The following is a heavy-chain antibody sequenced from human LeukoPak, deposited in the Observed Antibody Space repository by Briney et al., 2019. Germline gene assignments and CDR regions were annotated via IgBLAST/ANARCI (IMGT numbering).Heavy chain of an antibody. CDR3: ATSLSTMIVARAFDI. J-gene: IGHJ3*02. D-gene: IGHD3-22*01. CDR1: GFTFSSYE. Sequence: GGSLRLSCAASGFTFSSYEMNWVRQAPGKGLEWVSYIGSSGRIIYYTDSVKGRFTISRDNAKNSLYLEMNSLRAEDTAVYYCATSLSTMIVARAFDIWGQGTMVTVSS. CDR2: IGSSGRII. V-gene: IGHV3-48*03.